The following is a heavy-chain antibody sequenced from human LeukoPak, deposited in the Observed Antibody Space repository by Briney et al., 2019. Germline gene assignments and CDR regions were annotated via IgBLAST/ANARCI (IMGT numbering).Heavy chain of an antibody. V-gene: IGHV3-30-3*01. J-gene: IGHJ3*02. CDR1: GFTFGSYA. Sequence: PGGSLRLSCAASGFTFGSYAMHWVRQAPGKGLEWVAVISHEGSNKYNADSVKGRFTISRDNSKNTLYLQMNSLRVEDTAVYYCARASYHYDSSDSKGAFDIWGQGTMVTVSS. CDR3: ARASYHYDSSDSKGAFDI. D-gene: IGHD3-22*01. CDR2: ISHEGSNK.